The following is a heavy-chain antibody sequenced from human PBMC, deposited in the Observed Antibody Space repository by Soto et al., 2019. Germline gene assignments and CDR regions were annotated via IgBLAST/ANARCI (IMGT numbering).Heavy chain of an antibody. CDR3: ASRDPGTSVDY. D-gene: IGHD1-7*01. CDR1: GGSFTSNNW. Sequence: SETLSLTCAVSGGSFTSNNWWTWVRQPPGQGLEWIGEIYRTGSTNYNPSLKSRVTISLDKSENQISLKVTSLTAADTAVYYCASRDPGTSVDYWGQGTLVTVSS. V-gene: IGHV4-4*02. CDR2: IYRTGST. J-gene: IGHJ4*02.